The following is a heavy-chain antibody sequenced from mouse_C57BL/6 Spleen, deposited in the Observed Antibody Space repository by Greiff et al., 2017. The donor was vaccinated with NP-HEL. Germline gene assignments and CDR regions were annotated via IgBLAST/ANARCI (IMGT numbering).Heavy chain of an antibody. D-gene: IGHD1-1*01. CDR1: GFTFSDYY. CDR3: ARDRVYGSSAVGYFDV. V-gene: IGHV5-16*01. Sequence: VMLVESEGGLVQPGSSMKLSCTASGFTFSDYYMAWVRQVPEKGLEWVANINYDGSSTYYLDSLKSRFIISRDNAKNILYLQMSSLKSEDTATYYCARDRVYGSSAVGYFDVWGTGTTVTVSS. CDR2: INYDGSST. J-gene: IGHJ1*03.